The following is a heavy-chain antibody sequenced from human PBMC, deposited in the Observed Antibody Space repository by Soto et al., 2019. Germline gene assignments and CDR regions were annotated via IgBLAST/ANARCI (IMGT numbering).Heavy chain of an antibody. D-gene: IGHD1-26*01. CDR2: IWYDGSNK. CDR3: ARLVGDAPDY. V-gene: IGHV3-33*01. CDR1: GFTFISYG. J-gene: IGHJ4*02. Sequence: GGSLILSWAASGFTFISYGMHWVRQAPGKGLEWVAVIWYDGSNKYYADSVKGRFTISRDNSKNTLYLQMNSLRAEDTAVYYCARLVGDAPDYWGQGTLVTVSS.